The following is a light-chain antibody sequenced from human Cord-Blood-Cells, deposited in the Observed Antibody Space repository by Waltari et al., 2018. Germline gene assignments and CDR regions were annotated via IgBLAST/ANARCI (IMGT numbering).Light chain of an antibody. V-gene: IGKV3-11*01. CDR1: QSVSSY. Sequence: IVLTQCPATLSLSPGERATLSCRASQSVSSYLAWYQQKPGQAPRLLIYDASNRATGIPARFSGSGSGTDFTLTISSLEPEDFAVYYCQQRSNWPLTFGGGTKVEIK. CDR2: DAS. J-gene: IGKJ4*01. CDR3: QQRSNWPLT.